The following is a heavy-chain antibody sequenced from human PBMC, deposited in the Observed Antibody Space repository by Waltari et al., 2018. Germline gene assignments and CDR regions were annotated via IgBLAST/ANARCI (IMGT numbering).Heavy chain of an antibody. CDR3: ARARAGYCSGGSCYKYYYYGMDV. CDR1: CGTFSSYA. J-gene: IGHJ6*02. V-gene: IGHV1-69*10. CDR2: IIPSLGIA. Sequence: QVQLVQSGAEVEKPGSSVKVSCQPSCGTFSSYAISWVRRGPGHGREWMGGIIPSLGIANYAQKFQGRVTISGNKSTSTANMELSSLRAEDTAVYYCARARAGYCSGGSCYKYYYYGMDVWGQGTTVTVSS. D-gene: IGHD2-15*01.